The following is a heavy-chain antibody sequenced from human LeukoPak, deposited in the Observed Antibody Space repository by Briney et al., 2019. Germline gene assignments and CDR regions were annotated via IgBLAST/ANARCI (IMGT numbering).Heavy chain of an antibody. Sequence: ASETLSLTCAVYGGSFSGYYWSWIRQPPGKGLEWIGEINHRRSTNYSVSLKSRVTISVDTSKKQVSLKLRSVTAADTAVYYCARVRNYYDRTGYDRDAFDIWGQGTMVTVSS. CDR2: INHRRST. D-gene: IGHD3-22*01. J-gene: IGHJ3*02. CDR3: ARVRNYYDRTGYDRDAFDI. V-gene: IGHV4-34*01. CDR1: GGSFSGYY.